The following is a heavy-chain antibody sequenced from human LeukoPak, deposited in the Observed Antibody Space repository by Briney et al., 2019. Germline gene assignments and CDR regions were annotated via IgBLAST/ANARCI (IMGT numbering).Heavy chain of an antibody. CDR1: GGSFSGYY. Sequence: PSETLSLTCAVYGGSFSGYYWSWIRQPPGKGLEWIGEINHSGSTNYNPSLKSRVTISVDTSKNQFSLKLSSVTAADTAVYYCARQGLYHYYYMDVWGKGTTVTISS. V-gene: IGHV4-34*01. CDR2: INHSGST. D-gene: IGHD3/OR15-3a*01. J-gene: IGHJ6*03. CDR3: ARQGLYHYYYMDV.